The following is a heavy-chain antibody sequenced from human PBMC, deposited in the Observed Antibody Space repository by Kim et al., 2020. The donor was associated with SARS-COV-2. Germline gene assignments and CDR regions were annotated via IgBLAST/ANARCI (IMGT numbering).Heavy chain of an antibody. CDR2: INTNTGNP. D-gene: IGHD3-3*01. Sequence: ASVKVSCKASGYTFTSYAMNWVRQAPGQGLEWMGCINTNTGNPTYAQGFTGRFVFSLDTSVSTAYLQISSLKAEDTAVYYCARDPSVITIFGVVIIEPYYFDYWGQGTLVTVSS. V-gene: IGHV7-4-1*02. CDR3: ARDPSVITIFGVVIIEPYYFDY. J-gene: IGHJ4*02. CDR1: GYTFTSYA.